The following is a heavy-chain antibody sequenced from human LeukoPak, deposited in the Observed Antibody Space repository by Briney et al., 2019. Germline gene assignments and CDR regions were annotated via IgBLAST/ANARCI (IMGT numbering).Heavy chain of an antibody. V-gene: IGHV4-39*01. CDR1: GGSISSSSYY. Sequence: SETLSLTCTVSGGSISSSSYYWGWIRQPPGKGLEWIGSTYYSGSTYYNPSLKSRVTISVDTSKNQFSLKLSSVTAADTAVYYCASHYYYYDSSGIDYWGQGTLVTVSS. J-gene: IGHJ4*02. D-gene: IGHD3-22*01. CDR3: ASHYYYYDSSGIDY. CDR2: TYYSGST.